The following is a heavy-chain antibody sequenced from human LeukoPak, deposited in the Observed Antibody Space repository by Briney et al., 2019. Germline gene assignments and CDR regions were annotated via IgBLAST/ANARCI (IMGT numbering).Heavy chain of an antibody. J-gene: IGHJ6*04. Sequence: GGSLRLSCAASGFTFSSYSMNWVRQAPGKGLEWVSCISKSSGYIYYADSVKGRFTISRDNAKNSLYLQMNNLRAEDTAVYYCTTDRALVVVVAAPYGMDVWGKGTTVTVSS. V-gene: IGHV3-21*01. D-gene: IGHD2-15*01. CDR2: ISKSSGYI. CDR3: TTDRALVVVVAAPYGMDV. CDR1: GFTFSSYS.